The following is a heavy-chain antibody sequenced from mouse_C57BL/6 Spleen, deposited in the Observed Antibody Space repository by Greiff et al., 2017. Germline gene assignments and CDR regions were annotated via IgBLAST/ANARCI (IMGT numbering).Heavy chain of an antibody. CDR3: ARGQDYGSSYSFAY. J-gene: IGHJ3*01. V-gene: IGHV5-4*01. CDR2: ISDGGSYT. D-gene: IGHD1-1*01. Sequence: EVQLVESGGGLVKPGGSLKLSCAASGFTFSSYAMSWVRQTPEKRLEWVATISDGGSYTYYPDNVKGRFTISRDNAKNNLYLQMSHLKSEDTAMYYCARGQDYGSSYSFAYWGQGTLVTVSA. CDR1: GFTFSSYA.